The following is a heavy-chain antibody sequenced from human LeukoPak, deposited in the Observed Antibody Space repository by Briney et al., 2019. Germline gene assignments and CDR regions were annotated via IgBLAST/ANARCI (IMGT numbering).Heavy chain of an antibody. Sequence: GGSLRLSCAAPGFTFSSYEMNWVRQAPGKGLEWVSYISSSGRTIYYADSVKARFTISRDNSKNTVYLQINTLRTDDAAIYYCAKPYPTLTTSAVLDNWGQGTLVTVSS. CDR1: GFTFSSYE. CDR2: ISSSGRTI. D-gene: IGHD1-1*01. V-gene: IGHV3-48*03. J-gene: IGHJ4*02. CDR3: AKPYPTLTTSAVLDN.